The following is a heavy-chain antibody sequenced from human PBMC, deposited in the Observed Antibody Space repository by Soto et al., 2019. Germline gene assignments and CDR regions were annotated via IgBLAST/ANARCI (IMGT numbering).Heavy chain of an antibody. J-gene: IGHJ6*02. D-gene: IGHD3-9*01. V-gene: IGHV4-31*03. CDR1: GGSISSGGYY. Sequence: PSETLSLTCTFSGGSISSGGYYWSWIRQHPGKGLEWIGYIYYSGSTYYNPSLKSRVTISVDTSKNQFSLKLSSVTAADTAVYYCARFYDILTGYPYGMDVWGQGTTVTVSS. CDR2: IYYSGST. CDR3: ARFYDILTGYPYGMDV.